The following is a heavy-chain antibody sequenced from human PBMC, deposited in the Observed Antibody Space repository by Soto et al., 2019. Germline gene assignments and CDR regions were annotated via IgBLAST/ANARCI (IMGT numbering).Heavy chain of an antibody. CDR3: ARDSGNLGNWAYFFDY. Sequence: QGQLVQSGAEVKKPGASVRVSCKASGYPFTDFGISWVRQAPGQGLEWLGWISAYNGNTNYAQKVQGRVTMTTDTSTRTAYMELRNLTSDDTAVYYCARDSGNLGNWAYFFDYWGQGTLVTVSS. D-gene: IGHD7-27*01. V-gene: IGHV1-18*04. CDR1: GYPFTDFG. CDR2: ISAYNGNT. J-gene: IGHJ4*02.